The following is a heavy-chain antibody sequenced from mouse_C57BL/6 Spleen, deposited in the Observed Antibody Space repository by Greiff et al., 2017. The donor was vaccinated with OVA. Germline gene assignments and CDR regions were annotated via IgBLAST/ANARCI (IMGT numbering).Heavy chain of an antibody. CDR1: GYTFTDYN. CDR3: ARWGGLRRLGYFDV. Sequence: EVKLQQSGPELVKPGASVKIPCKASGYTFTDYNMDWVKQSHGKSLEWIGDINPNNGGTIYNQKFKGKATLTVDKSSSTAYMELRSLTSEDTAVYYCARWGGLRRLGYFDVWGTGTTVTVSS. J-gene: IGHJ1*03. D-gene: IGHD2-2*01. CDR2: INPNNGGT. V-gene: IGHV1-18*01.